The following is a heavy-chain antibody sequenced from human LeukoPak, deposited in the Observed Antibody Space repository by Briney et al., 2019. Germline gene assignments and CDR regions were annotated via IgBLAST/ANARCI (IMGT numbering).Heavy chain of an antibody. Sequence: PGGSLRLSCAASGFTFSSYAMHWVRQAPGKGLEWVAVISYDGSNKYYADSVKGRFTISRDSSKNTLYLQMNSLRAEDTAVYYCASSGDFWSGYSDYWGQGTLVTVSS. D-gene: IGHD3-3*01. V-gene: IGHV3-30-3*01. CDR2: ISYDGSNK. CDR3: ASSGDFWSGYSDY. CDR1: GFTFSSYA. J-gene: IGHJ4*02.